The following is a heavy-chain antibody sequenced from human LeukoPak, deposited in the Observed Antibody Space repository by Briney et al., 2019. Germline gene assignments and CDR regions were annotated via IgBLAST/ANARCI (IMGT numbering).Heavy chain of an antibody. Sequence: TGGSLRLSCAASGFTFSSYAMSWVRQAPGKGLEWVSAISGSGGSTYYADSVKGRFTISRDNSKNTLYLQMNSLRAEDTAVYYCAKGRRVGATLGIDYWGQGTLVTVSS. D-gene: IGHD1-26*01. V-gene: IGHV3-23*01. CDR1: GFTFSSYA. CDR3: AKGRRVGATLGIDY. CDR2: ISGSGGST. J-gene: IGHJ4*02.